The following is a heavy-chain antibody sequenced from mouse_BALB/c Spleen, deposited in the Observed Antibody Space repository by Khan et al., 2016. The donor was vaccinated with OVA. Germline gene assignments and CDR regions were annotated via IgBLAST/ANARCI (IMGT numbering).Heavy chain of an antibody. CDR1: GYIFTSYM. CDR3: ARGGDGSVGY. CDR2: INPSSGYN. J-gene: IGHJ3*01. Sequence: QVQLQQSGAALARPGASVKMSCKASGYIFTSYMMHWLKQRPGQGLEWIGDINPSSGYNNYNQKFKDKATLTADESSSTAYMQLSSLTSEDSAVYYGARGGDGSVGYWGQGTLVTVSA. D-gene: IGHD1-1*01. V-gene: IGHV1-4*01.